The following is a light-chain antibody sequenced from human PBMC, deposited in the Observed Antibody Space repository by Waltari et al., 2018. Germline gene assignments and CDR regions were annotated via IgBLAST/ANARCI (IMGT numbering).Light chain of an antibody. CDR1: QIVLSSSNNKNY. CDR3: QQCYSFPYT. V-gene: IGKV4-1*01. Sequence: DIVMTQSLDSLAVSLGERATINCKSRQIVLSSSNNKNYLGLYQQKPGQTPKLLISWVSIRESGDPDRFSGSGSGTDFALTISGLHAEDVAVYYCQQCYSFPYTFGQGTQLEIK. J-gene: IGKJ2*01. CDR2: WVS.